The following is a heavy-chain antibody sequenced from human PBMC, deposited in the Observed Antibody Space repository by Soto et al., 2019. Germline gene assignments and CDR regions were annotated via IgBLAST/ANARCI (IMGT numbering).Heavy chain of an antibody. CDR1: GGFVSSGSYY. V-gene: IGHV4-34*01. CDR3: ARVERGTATTVVDAFDI. Sequence: QVQLQQWGAGLLKPSETLSLTCAVYGGFVSSGSYYWSWIRQPPGKGLEWIGEMSHSGGTHFNPSLTRRVTISVDTSTHQFSLKMSSVTAADTALYYCARVERGTATTVVDAFDIWGPGTMVTVSS. D-gene: IGHD1-1*01. J-gene: IGHJ3*02. CDR2: MSHSGGT.